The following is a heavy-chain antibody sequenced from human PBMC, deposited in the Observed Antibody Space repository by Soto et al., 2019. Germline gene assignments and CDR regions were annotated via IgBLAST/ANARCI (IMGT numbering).Heavy chain of an antibody. J-gene: IGHJ6*02. D-gene: IGHD3-22*01. Sequence: GESVKISFKGSGYSFTSYWISWVRQMPGKGLERMGRIDPSDSYTNYSPSFQGHVTISADKSISTAYLQWSSLKASDTAMYYCARSRYYDSSGYYYPHGMDVWGQGTTVTVSS. CDR2: IDPSDSYT. V-gene: IGHV5-10-1*01. CDR1: GYSFTSYW. CDR3: ARSRYYDSSGYYYPHGMDV.